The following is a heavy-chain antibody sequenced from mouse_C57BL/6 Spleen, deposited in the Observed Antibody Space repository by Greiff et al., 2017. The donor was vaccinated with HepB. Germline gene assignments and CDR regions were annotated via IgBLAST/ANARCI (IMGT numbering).Heavy chain of an antibody. CDR2: INPNNGGT. Sequence: EVKLMESGPELVKPGASVKMSCKASGYTFTDYNMHWVKQSHGKSLEWIGYINPNNGGTSYNQKFKGKATLTVNKSSSTAYMELRSLTSEDSAVYYCARDGNHAMDYWGQGTSVTVSS. V-gene: IGHV1-22*01. CDR1: GYTFTDYN. CDR3: ARDGNHAMDY. D-gene: IGHD2-1*01. J-gene: IGHJ4*01.